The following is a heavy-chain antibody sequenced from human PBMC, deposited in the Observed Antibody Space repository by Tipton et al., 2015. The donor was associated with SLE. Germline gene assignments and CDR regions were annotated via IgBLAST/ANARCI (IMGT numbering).Heavy chain of an antibody. CDR1: GGSITTYY. CDR3: AKMRTNWYGIDV. Sequence: TLSLTCTVSGGSITTYYWHWIRQPPGKGLEWIGNMYESGSTNYNPSLKSRIAIFVDTSTNQFSLRLSSVTAADSAVYYCAKMRTNWYGIDVWGQGTMVTVSS. D-gene: IGHD6-13*01. V-gene: IGHV4-59*01. J-gene: IGHJ6*02. CDR2: MYESGST.